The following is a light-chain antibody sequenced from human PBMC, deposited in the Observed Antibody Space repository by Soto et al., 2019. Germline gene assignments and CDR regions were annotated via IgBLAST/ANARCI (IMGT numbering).Light chain of an antibody. CDR3: SSYAGSSNV. Sequence: QSALTQPPSASGSPGQSVAISCTGTSSDVGGYNYVSWYQQHPGKAPKLMIYEVNKRPSGVPDRFSGSKSGNTASLTFSGIQAEDAADYYCSSYAGSSNVFGTGTKITVL. J-gene: IGLJ1*01. CDR2: EVN. CDR1: SSDVGGYNY. V-gene: IGLV2-8*01.